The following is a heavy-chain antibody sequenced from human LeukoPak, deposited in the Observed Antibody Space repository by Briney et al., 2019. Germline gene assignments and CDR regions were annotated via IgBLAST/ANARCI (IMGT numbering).Heavy chain of an antibody. Sequence: SETLSLTCTVSGGSVSSGTYYWSWIRQPPGKGLEWIGEIYHSGSTNYNPSLKSRVTISVDKSKNQFSLKLSSVTAADTAVYYCARGGEVVAATPYFDYWGQGTLVTVSS. D-gene: IGHD2-15*01. V-gene: IGHV4-61*01. CDR1: GGSVSSGTYY. CDR3: ARGGEVVAATPYFDY. J-gene: IGHJ4*02. CDR2: IYHSGST.